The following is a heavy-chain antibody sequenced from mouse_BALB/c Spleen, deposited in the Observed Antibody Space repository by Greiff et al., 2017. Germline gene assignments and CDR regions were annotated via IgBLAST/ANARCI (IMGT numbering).Heavy chain of an antibody. J-gene: IGHJ4*01. D-gene: IGHD1-1*01. CDR1: GYTFTDYA. Sequence: QVQLQQSGAELVRPGVSVKISCKGSGYTFTDYAMHWVKQSHAKSLEWIGVISTYYGDASYNQKFKGKATMTVDKSSSTAHMELLSLTSEDSAVYYCGSGGSSPYYYAMDYWGQGTSVTVSS. V-gene: IGHV1S137*01. CDR3: GSGGSSPYYYAMDY. CDR2: ISTYYGDA.